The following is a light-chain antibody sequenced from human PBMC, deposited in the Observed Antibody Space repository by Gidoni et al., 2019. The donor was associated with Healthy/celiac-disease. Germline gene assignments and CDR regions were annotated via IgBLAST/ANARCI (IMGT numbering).Light chain of an antibody. CDR3: QQSYSTCVT. Sequence: IQMTESPYSLSASVGDRDTITCRASQSISSYLNWYQQKPGKAPKLLIYAASSLQSGVPSRFSGSGSGTAFTLTISSLQPEDFATYYCQQSYSTCVTFGQGTKLEIK. V-gene: IGKV1-39*01. J-gene: IGKJ2*01. CDR2: AAS. CDR1: QSISSY.